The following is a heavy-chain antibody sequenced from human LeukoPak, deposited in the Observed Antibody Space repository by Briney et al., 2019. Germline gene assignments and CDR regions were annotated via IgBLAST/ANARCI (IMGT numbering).Heavy chain of an antibody. CDR1: GFTFSSYW. CDR2: IKQDGSEK. CDR3: RAAGTGFDY. Sequence: PGGSLRLSCAASGFTFSSYWMSWVRQAPGKGLEWVANIKQDGSEKYYVDSVKGRFTISRDNAKNSLYLQMNSLRAEDTALYYCRAAGTGFDYWGQGTLVTVSS. D-gene: IGHD6-13*01. J-gene: IGHJ4*02. V-gene: IGHV3-7*01.